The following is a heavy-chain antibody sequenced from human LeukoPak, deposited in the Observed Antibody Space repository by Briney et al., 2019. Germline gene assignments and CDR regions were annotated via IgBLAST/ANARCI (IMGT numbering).Heavy chain of an antibody. Sequence: PGGSLRLSCAASGFTFSSYSMAWVRQAPGMGLEWVSVISDTGGTTCYADSVKGRFTISRDNSKNTLYLQMNSLRAVDTALYYCASQTSGYSGYSSHYWGQGTLVTVSS. CDR2: ISDTGGTT. V-gene: IGHV3-23*01. J-gene: IGHJ4*02. CDR3: ASQTSGYSGYSSHY. CDR1: GFTFSSYS. D-gene: IGHD5-12*01.